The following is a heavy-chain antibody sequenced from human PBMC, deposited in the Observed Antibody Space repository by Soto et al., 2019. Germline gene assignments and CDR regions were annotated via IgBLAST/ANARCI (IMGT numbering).Heavy chain of an antibody. CDR3: ARVGGLAARTFDY. Sequence: SETLSLTCTVSGGSISDFYWSWIRQPPGKGLEWIGYIYYSGSTNYNPSLKSRVTITVDTSKNQFSLNLRSMSPADTAVYYCARVGGLAARTFDYWGPGTLVTVSS. CDR2: IYYSGST. D-gene: IGHD6-6*01. V-gene: IGHV4-59*01. CDR1: GGSISDFY. J-gene: IGHJ4*02.